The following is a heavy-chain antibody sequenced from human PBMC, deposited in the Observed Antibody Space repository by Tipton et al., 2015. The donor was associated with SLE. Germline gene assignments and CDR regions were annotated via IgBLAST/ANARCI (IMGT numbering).Heavy chain of an antibody. CDR1: GGSISSHY. CDR2: IYYSGST. D-gene: IGHD6-13*01. J-gene: IGHJ3*02. V-gene: IGHV4-59*11. Sequence: TLSLTCTVSGGSISSHYWSWIRQPPGKGLEWIGYIYYSGSTNYNPSLKSRVTISVDTSKNQFSLKLSSVTAADTAVYYCASCETAGNAFDIWGHGTMVTVSP. CDR3: ASCETAGNAFDI.